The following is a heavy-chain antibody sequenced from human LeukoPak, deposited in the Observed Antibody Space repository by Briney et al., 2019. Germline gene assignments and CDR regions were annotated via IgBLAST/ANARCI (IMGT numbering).Heavy chain of an antibody. CDR3: ARGSVPAAVVFDY. V-gene: IGHV4-59*01. D-gene: IGHD2-2*01. CDR2: ISYSGTT. Sequence: PSETLSLTCTVSGGSISSYYWSWIRQPPGKGLEWIGYISYSGTTNYNPSLKSRVTISVDTSKNQFSLKLSSVTPADTAVYYCARGSVPAAVVFDYWGQGTLVTVSS. J-gene: IGHJ4*02. CDR1: GGSISSYY.